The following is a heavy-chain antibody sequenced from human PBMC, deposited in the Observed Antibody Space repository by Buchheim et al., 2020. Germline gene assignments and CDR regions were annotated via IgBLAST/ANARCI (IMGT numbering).Heavy chain of an antibody. J-gene: IGHJ4*01. D-gene: IGHD2-2*01. CDR2: IYDTGST. CDR3: TRDSSIDVAFVY. Sequence: QVQLQESGPGLVKASETLSLTCTVSGGSMTSYYWNWIRQPPGNGLEWIGLIYDTGSTTYSPSLKSRVSISVDTSKNQFSLKLSSVTAADTAVYYCTRDSSIDVAFVYWGRGTL. V-gene: IGHV4-59*01. CDR1: GGSMTSYY.